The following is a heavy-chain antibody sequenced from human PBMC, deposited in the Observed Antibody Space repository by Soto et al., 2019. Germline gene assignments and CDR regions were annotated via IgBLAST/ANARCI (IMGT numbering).Heavy chain of an antibody. CDR2: IGPSDSYT. CDR1: GYSFTSYW. J-gene: IGHJ6*02. D-gene: IGHD2-2*01. V-gene: IGHV5-10-1*01. CDR3: ARSCSSTSCYGYYYYGMDV. Sequence: GESLKISCKGSGYSFTSYWISWVRQMPGKGLEWMGRIGPSDSYTNYSPSFQGHVTISADKSISTAYLQWSSLKASDTAMYYCARSCSSTSCYGYYYYGMDVWGQGTTVTVSS.